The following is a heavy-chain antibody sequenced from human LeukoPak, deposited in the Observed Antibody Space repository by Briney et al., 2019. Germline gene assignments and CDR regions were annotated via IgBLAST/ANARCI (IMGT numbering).Heavy chain of an antibody. J-gene: IGHJ5*01. CDR3: ARLWFSVTWFGS. Sequence: SETLSLTCAVYGGSFSGYYWSWIRQPPGKGLEWIGEINHSGSTNYNPSLKSRVTISVDTSKNQFSLKLSSVTAADTAVYYCARLWFSVTWFGSWGQGTLVTVSS. V-gene: IGHV4-34*01. CDR2: INHSGST. CDR1: GGSFSGYY. D-gene: IGHD3-10*01.